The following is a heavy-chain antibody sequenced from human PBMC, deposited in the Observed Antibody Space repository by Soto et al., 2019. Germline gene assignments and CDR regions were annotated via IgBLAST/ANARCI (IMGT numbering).Heavy chain of an antibody. D-gene: IGHD6-19*01. Sequence: QLQLQESGPGLVKPSETLSLTCTVSGGSISSSSYYWGWIRQPPGKGLEWIGSIYYSGSTYYNPSLKIRVTISVDTSKNQFSLKLSSVTAADTAVYYCARSGWSNYFDYWGQGTLVTVSS. V-gene: IGHV4-39*01. CDR2: IYYSGST. J-gene: IGHJ4*02. CDR1: GGSISSSSYY. CDR3: ARSGWSNYFDY.